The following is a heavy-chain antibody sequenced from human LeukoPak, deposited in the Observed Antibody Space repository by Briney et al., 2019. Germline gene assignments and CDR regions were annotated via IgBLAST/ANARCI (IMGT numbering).Heavy chain of an antibody. D-gene: IGHD4-17*01. Sequence: SETLSLTCTVSGGSISGSSYYWGWIRQTPGKGLEWIGSIYYRGSTYYNPSLKSRVTISVDTSKNQFSLNLSSVTAADTAVYYCARGFYGDYVFDYWGQGTLVTVSS. J-gene: IGHJ4*02. CDR3: ARGFYGDYVFDY. CDR2: IYYRGST. V-gene: IGHV4-39*07. CDR1: GGSISGSSYY.